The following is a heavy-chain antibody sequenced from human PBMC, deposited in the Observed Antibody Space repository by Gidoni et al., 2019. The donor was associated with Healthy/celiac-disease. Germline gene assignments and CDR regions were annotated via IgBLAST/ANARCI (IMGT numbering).Heavy chain of an antibody. CDR3: ARSLGYDFWSGYSGAAFDI. CDR1: GGSFSGYY. J-gene: IGHJ3*02. V-gene: IGHV4-34*01. CDR2: INHSGST. D-gene: IGHD3-3*01. Sequence: QVQLQQWGAGLLKPSETLSLTCAVYGGSFSGYYWSWIRQPPGKGLEWIGEINHSGSTNYNPSLKSRVTISVDTSKNQFSLKLSSVTAADTAVYYCARSLGYDFWSGYSGAAFDIWGQGTMVTVSS.